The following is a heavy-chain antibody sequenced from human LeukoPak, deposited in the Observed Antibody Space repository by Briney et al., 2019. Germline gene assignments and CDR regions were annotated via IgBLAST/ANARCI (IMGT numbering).Heavy chain of an antibody. CDR3: AKGEWTDYPLALDY. CDR2: IRYDGSNK. D-gene: IGHD3-3*01. Sequence: GGSLRLSCAASGSTFNNYGMHWVRQAPGKGLEWVAFIRYDGSNKYYADSVKGRFTISRDNSKNTLYLQLNSLRAEDTAVYYCAKGEWTDYPLALDYWGQGTLVTVSS. V-gene: IGHV3-30*02. CDR1: GSTFNNYG. J-gene: IGHJ4*02.